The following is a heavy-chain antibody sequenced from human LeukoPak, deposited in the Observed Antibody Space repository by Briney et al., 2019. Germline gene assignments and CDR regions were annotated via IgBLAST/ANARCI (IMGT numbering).Heavy chain of an antibody. CDR2: VYSGGST. V-gene: IGHV3-66*01. CDR3: ASTKGAGRIAVAGTVFDY. D-gene: IGHD6-19*01. Sequence: GGSLRLSCAASGFTVSSNYMSWVRQAPGKGLEWVSVVYSGGSTYYADSVKGRFTISRDNSKNTLYLQMNSLRAEDTAVYYCASTKGAGRIAVAGTVFDYWGQGTLVTVSS. J-gene: IGHJ4*02. CDR1: GFTVSSNY.